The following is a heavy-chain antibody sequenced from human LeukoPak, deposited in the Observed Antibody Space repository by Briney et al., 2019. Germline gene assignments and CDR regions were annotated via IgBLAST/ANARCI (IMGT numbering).Heavy chain of an antibody. V-gene: IGHV3-53*01. J-gene: IGHJ4*02. D-gene: IGHD4-17*01. Sequence: PGGSLRLSCAASGFTVSNNYMSWVRQAPGKGLECISVIYSGGSTDYADSVKGRLTISRDNSKNTLYLQMNSLRAEDTAVYYCARVVDHDYGDYYLDYWGQGTLVTVSS. CDR1: GFTVSNNY. CDR3: ARVVDHDYGDYYLDY. CDR2: IYSGGST.